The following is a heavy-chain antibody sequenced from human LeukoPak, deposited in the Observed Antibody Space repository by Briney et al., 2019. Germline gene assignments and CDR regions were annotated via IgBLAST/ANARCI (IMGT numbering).Heavy chain of an antibody. D-gene: IGHD6-6*01. V-gene: IGHV3-7*01. CDR2: MNQDGSAK. J-gene: IGHJ5*02. CDR3: ARGPYSSSTGWFDT. CDR1: GFTFSDSW. Sequence: GGSLRLSCAASGFTFSDSWMSWVRQAPGKGLEWVANMNQDGSAKGYVDSVKGRFTISRDNARNSLYLQMHSLTAEDTAVYYCARGPYSSSTGWFDTWGQGALVTVSS.